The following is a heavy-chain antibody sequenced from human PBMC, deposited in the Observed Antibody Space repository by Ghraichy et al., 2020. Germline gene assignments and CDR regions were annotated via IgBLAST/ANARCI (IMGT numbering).Heavy chain of an antibody. D-gene: IGHD2-2*01. CDR2: IYYSGST. V-gene: IGHV4-39*01. CDR1: GGSISNTSYY. J-gene: IGHJ6*03. CDR3: ARQGRGCSSSSCTYYYMDV. Sequence: SETLSLTCIASGGSISNTSYYWGWIRQPPGKGLEWIGSIYYSGSTYYNPSLKSRVTISVDTSKNQFSLKLSSVTAADTAVYYCARQGRGCSSSSCTYYYMDVWGKGTTVTVSS.